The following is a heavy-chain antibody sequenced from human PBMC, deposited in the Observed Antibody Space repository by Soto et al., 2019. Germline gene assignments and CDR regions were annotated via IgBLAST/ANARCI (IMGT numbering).Heavy chain of an antibody. CDR3: GKILVGATGHTDADS. D-gene: IGHD2-15*01. Sequence: LTCIVSGGSVYSNGHYWGWIRQPPGKGLEWIGSIDNNGVTNYNSSLKSRVTISRDTSKNQFSLRLTSVTAADTAVYYCGKILVGATGHTDADSWGPGTLVTVSS. CDR2: IDNNGVT. V-gene: IGHV4-39*01. CDR1: GGSVYSNGHY. J-gene: IGHJ4*02.